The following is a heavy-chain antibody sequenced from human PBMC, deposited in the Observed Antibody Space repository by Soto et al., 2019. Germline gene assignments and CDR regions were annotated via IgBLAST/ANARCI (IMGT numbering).Heavy chain of an antibody. CDR3: AKVLELPGYCSSTSCYMVGGSFDY. D-gene: IGHD2-2*02. J-gene: IGHJ4*02. CDR2: ISGSGGST. Sequence: GESLKISCAASGFTFSSYAMSWVRQAPGRGLEWVSAISGSGGSTYYADSVKGRFTISRDNSKNTLYLQMNSLRAEDTAVYYCAKVLELPGYCSSTSCYMVGGSFDYWGQGTLVTVSS. CDR1: GFTFSSYA. V-gene: IGHV3-23*01.